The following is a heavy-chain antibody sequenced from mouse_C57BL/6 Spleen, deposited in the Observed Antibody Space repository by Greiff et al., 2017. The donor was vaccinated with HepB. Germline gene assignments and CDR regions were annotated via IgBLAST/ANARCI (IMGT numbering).Heavy chain of an antibody. Sequence: QVQLQQSGAELVRPGASVTLSCKASGYTFTDYEMHWVKQTPVHGLEWIGAIDPETGGTAYNQKFKGKAILTADKSSSTAYMELRSLTSEDSAVYYCTRILRCPWFAYWGQGTLVTVSA. CDR3: TRILRCPWFAY. CDR2: IDPETGGT. CDR1: GYTFTDYE. J-gene: IGHJ3*01. V-gene: IGHV1-15*01. D-gene: IGHD1-1*01.